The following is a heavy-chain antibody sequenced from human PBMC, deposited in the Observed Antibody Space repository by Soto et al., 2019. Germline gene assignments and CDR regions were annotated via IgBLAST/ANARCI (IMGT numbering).Heavy chain of an antibody. V-gene: IGHV4-30-2*01. J-gene: IGHJ4*02. CDR1: GGSISSGGYS. Sequence: QLQLQESGSGLVKPSQTLSLTCAVSGGSISSGGYSWSWIRQPPGNGLEWIGYIYHSGSTYYNPSLKSRVTISVDGSKNRFSLNGSCVAGADRAVYYCAGAGGLGAVAVDYWGQGTLVTVSS. CDR3: AGAGGLGAVAVDY. D-gene: IGHD6-19*01. CDR2: IYHSGST.